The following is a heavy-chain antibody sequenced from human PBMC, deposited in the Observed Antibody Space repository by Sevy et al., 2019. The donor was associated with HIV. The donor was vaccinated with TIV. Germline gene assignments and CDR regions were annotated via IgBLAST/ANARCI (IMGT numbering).Heavy chain of an antibody. V-gene: IGHV3-33*01. CDR2: IWYDGSNK. CDR3: ARDMDTAMVTSDAFDI. CDR1: GFTFSSYG. J-gene: IGHJ3*02. D-gene: IGHD5-18*01. Sequence: GGSLRLSCAASGFTFSSYGMHWVRQAPGKGLEWVAVIWYDGSNKYYADSVKGRFTISRDNFKNTLYLQMNSLRAEDTAVYYCARDMDTAMVTSDAFDIWGQGTMVTVSS.